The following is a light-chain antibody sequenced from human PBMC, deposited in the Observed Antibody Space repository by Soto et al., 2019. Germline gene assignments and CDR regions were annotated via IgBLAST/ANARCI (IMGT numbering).Light chain of an antibody. CDR1: SSDVGGYNY. CDR2: DVT. J-gene: IGLJ2*01. V-gene: IGLV2-8*01. CDR3: SSSAGSNTLV. Sequence: QSALTQPPSASGSPGQSVTISCTGTSSDVGGYNYVSWYQQHPGKAPKLMIYDVTRRPSGVPDRFSASKSGNTASLTVSGLQAEDEADYYCSSSAGSNTLVFGGGTQLTVL.